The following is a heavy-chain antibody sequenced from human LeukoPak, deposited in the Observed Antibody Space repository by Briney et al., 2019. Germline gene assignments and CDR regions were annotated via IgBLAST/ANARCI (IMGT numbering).Heavy chain of an antibody. CDR3: ARHGSKDDFWSGYYPPRYYYYMDV. CDR1: GGSITSGDYY. CDR2: IYYSGST. Sequence: SQTLSLTCTVSGGSITSGDYYWGWIRQPPGKGLEWIGSIYYSGSTYYNPSLKSRVTISVDTSKNQFSLKLSSVTAADTAVYYCARHGSKDDFWSGYYPPRYYYYMDVWGKGTTVTVSS. J-gene: IGHJ6*03. D-gene: IGHD3-3*01. V-gene: IGHV4-39*01.